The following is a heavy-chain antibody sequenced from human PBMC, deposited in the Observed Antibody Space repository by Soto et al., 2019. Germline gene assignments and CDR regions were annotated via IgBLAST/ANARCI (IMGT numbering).Heavy chain of an antibody. Sequence: EVQLLESGGGLVQPGGSLRLSCAASGFNFTAYAMSWVRQAPGKGLEWVSGLVGNGDPIFYAASVRGRFTVSRDNSKNTRFLQMSSLTADDTAIYYCAKDAIANNGICEPFDMWGRGTGVTVSS. J-gene: IGHJ3*02. V-gene: IGHV3-23*01. D-gene: IGHD2-8*01. CDR2: LVGNGDPI. CDR3: AKDAIANNGICEPFDM. CDR1: GFNFTAYA.